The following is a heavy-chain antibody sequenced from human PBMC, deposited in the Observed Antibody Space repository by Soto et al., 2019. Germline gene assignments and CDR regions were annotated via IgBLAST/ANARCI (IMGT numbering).Heavy chain of an antibody. V-gene: IGHV1-58*01. CDR1: GFTFSSSA. CDR3: ARDWEQWLVQSWFDP. D-gene: IGHD6-19*01. J-gene: IGHJ5*02. CDR2: IDVGSANA. Sequence: GASVKVSCKTSGFTFSSSAVHWVRQARGHRLQWIGWIDVGSANANYAQMLQERVTISRDMSTSTAYMELSSLRPEDTAVYYCARDWEQWLVQSWFDPWGQGTLVTVSS.